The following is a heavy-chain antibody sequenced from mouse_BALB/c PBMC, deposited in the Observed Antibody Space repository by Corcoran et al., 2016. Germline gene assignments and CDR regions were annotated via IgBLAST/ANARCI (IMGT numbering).Heavy chain of an antibody. CDR3: ARWGITTLDY. D-gene: IGHD1-1*01. J-gene: IGHJ2*01. CDR1: GYTFTDYN. V-gene: IGHV1-18*01. CDR2: INPRSRGT. Sequence: EVLLQQSGPELVKPGASVKITCKASGYTFTDYNMYGVKQSHGKSLEWIGDINPRSRGTIYNQTFKGRATLTVDKSSSTADMELRSLTSEDTAVYSCARWGITTLDYWGQGTTVTVSS.